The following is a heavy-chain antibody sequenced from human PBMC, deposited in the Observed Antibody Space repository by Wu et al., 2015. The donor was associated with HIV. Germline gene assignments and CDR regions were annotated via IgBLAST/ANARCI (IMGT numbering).Heavy chain of an antibody. Sequence: QVQLVQSGAEVKKPGASVKVSCKASGGTFSSYAISWVRQAPGQGLEWMGRIIPIFGTANYAQKFQGRVTITADESTSTAYMELSSLRSEDTAVYYCARSRGQADFDYTHYYDSSDQDAFDIWGQGTMVTVSS. J-gene: IGHJ3*02. CDR3: ARSRGQADFDYTHYYDSSDQDAFDI. V-gene: IGHV1-69*18. CDR2: IIPIFGTA. CDR1: GGTFSSYA. D-gene: IGHD3-22*01.